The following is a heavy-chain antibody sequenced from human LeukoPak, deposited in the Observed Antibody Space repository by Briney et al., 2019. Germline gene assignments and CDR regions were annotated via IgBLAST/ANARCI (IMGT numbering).Heavy chain of an antibody. CDR1: GYTFTDYY. J-gene: IGHJ4*02. CDR3: VREGLYSSSSDYDY. CDR2: LSPKTGDT. D-gene: IGHD6-13*01. V-gene: IGHV1-2*02. Sequence: GASVKVSCKASGYTFTDYYVYWVRQAPGQGLQWMGYLSPKTGDTKYAQNLQGRVTMTRDTSIYTAYMELSGLRSDDTAVYYCVREGLYSSSSDYDYWGQGTLVTVSS.